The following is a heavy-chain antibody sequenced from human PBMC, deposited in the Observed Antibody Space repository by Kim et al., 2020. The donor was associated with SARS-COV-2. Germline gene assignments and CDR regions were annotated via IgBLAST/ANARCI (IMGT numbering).Heavy chain of an antibody. V-gene: IGHV3-23*01. J-gene: IGHJ4*01. Sequence: GGSLRLSCAPSGFSFSAYAMNWVRQAPGKWLEWVSAISGDNTYYADSVKGRFTISTDNSKSTVYLQMNSLRAEDTAVYYCAKGFSNGYYQFDYWGHGTLVTVSS. CDR2: ISGDNT. D-gene: IGHD3-22*01. CDR3: AKGFSNGYYQFDY. CDR1: GFSFSAYA.